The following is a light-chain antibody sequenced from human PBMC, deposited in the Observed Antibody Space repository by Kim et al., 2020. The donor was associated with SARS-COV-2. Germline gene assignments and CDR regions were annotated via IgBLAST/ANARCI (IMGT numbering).Light chain of an antibody. V-gene: IGKV1-39*01. J-gene: IGKJ5*01. Sequence: DIQMTQSPSSLSASVGDRVTITCRASQSISSYLNWYQQKPGKAPKLLIYAASSLQSGVPSRFSGSGSGTDFTLTISSLQPEDFASYYCQQSYSTPSIASGHRTRLEIK. CDR1: QSISSY. CDR2: AAS. CDR3: QQSYSTPSIA.